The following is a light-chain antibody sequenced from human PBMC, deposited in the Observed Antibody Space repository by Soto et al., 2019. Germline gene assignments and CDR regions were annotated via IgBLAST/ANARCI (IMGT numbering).Light chain of an antibody. Sequence: QSVLTQPASVSGSPGQSITISCTGTSSDVGGYNHVSWYQQRPGKAPKLIISDVSNRPSGVSNRFSASKSGNTASLTISGLQTEDEADYYCISYTTISTYVFGTGTNVNVL. J-gene: IGLJ1*01. CDR2: DVS. V-gene: IGLV2-14*03. CDR3: ISYTTISTYV. CDR1: SSDVGGYNH.